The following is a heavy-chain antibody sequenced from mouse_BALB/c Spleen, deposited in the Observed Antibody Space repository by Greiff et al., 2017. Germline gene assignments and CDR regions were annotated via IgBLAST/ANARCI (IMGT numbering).Heavy chain of an antibody. Sequence: VKLVESGPGLVQPSQSLSITCTVSGFSLTSYGVHWVRQSPGKGLEWLGVIWSGGSTDYNAAFISRLSISKDNSKSQVFFKMNSLQANDTAIYYCARKVRRGYAMDYWGQGTSVTVSS. CDR1: GFSLTSYG. V-gene: IGHV2-2*02. D-gene: IGHD2-14*01. CDR3: ARKVRRGYAMDY. CDR2: IWSGGST. J-gene: IGHJ4*01.